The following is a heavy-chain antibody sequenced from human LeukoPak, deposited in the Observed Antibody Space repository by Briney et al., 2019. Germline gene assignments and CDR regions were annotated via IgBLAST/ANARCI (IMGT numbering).Heavy chain of an antibody. CDR2: IKQDGSEK. J-gene: IGHJ4*02. V-gene: IGHV3-7*01. Sequence: GGXLRLSCAASGFTFSSYWMSWVRQAPGKGLEWVANIKQDGSEKYYVDSVKGRFTISRDNAKNSLYLQMNSPRAEDTAVYYCARDRGYSYGTPPGVYWGQGTLVTVSS. CDR3: ARDRGYSYGTPPGVY. D-gene: IGHD5-18*01. CDR1: GFTFSSYW.